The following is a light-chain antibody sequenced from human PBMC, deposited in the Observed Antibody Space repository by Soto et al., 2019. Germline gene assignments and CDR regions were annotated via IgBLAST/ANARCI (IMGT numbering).Light chain of an antibody. CDR3: SSFAPSYRVI. CDR2: GGS. V-gene: IGLV2-23*01. J-gene: IGLJ2*01. CDR1: GSDVGS. Sequence: QSALTQPASVSGSPGQSITISCTGTGSDVGSVSWYQHPPGKAPKLIIYGGSDRPSGVPDRFSGSKSGNSASLTISGLQAEDESDYYCSSFAPSYRVIFGGGTQLTVL.